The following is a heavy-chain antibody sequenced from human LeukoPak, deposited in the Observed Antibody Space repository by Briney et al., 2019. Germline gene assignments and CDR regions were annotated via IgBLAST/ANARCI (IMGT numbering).Heavy chain of an antibody. CDR2: IYQSGST. D-gene: IGHD6-13*01. CDR3: ARVYSNYYMDV. Sequence: PSETLSLTCTVSAYSISSGYYWGWIRQPPGKGLEWIGSIYQSGSTYYNPSLKGRVTISVDTSKNQFSLKLNSVTAADTAVYFCARVYSNYYMDVWGKGTTVTVSS. CDR1: AYSISSGYY. J-gene: IGHJ6*03. V-gene: IGHV4-38-2*02.